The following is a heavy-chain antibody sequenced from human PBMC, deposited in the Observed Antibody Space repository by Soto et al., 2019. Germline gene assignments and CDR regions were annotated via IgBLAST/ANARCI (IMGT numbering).Heavy chain of an antibody. Sequence: SETLSLTCTVSGGSISSYYWSWIRQPPGKGLEWIGYIYYSGSTNYNPSLKSRVTISVDTSKNQFSLKLSSVTAADTAVYYCARGTAYGGYLSYYYYYGMDVWGQGTTVTVSS. CDR3: ARGTAYGGYLSYYYYYGMDV. V-gene: IGHV4-59*01. CDR2: IYYSGST. J-gene: IGHJ6*02. CDR1: GGSISSYY. D-gene: IGHD5-12*01.